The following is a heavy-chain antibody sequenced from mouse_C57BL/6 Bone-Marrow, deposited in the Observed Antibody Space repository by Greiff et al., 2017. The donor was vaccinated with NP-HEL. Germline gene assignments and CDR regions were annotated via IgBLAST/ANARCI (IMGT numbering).Heavy chain of an antibody. CDR1: GYTFTSYG. Sequence: QVQLQQSGAELARPGASVKLSCKASGYTFTSYGISWVKQRTGQGLEWIGEIYPRSGNTYYNEKFKGQATLPADKSSSTAYMELRSLTSEDSAVYFCARKVWLPCMDYWGQGTSVTVSS. CDR2: IYPRSGNT. CDR3: ARKVWLPCMDY. J-gene: IGHJ4*01. D-gene: IGHD2-2*01. V-gene: IGHV1-81*01.